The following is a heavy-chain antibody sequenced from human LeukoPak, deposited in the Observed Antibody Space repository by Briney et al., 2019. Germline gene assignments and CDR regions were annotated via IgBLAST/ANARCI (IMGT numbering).Heavy chain of an antibody. J-gene: IGHJ4*02. CDR2: ISGNGGSI. CDR3: ARDPRGVVSSSYFDS. Sequence: GGSLRLSCAASGFTFSSYAMNWVRQAPGKGLEWVSGISGNGGSIYYADSVKGRFAVSRDNSKNTLYLQMNSLRAEDTAVYYCARDPRGVVSSSYFDSWGQGTLVTVSS. V-gene: IGHV3-23*01. CDR1: GFTFSSYA. D-gene: IGHD3-10*01.